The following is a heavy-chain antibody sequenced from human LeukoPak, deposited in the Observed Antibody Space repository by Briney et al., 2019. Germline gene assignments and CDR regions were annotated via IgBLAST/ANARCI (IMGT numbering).Heavy chain of an antibody. J-gene: IGHJ4*02. CDR3: ARGARSADFDY. CDR2: INHSGST. CDR1: GGSFSGYY. V-gene: IGHV4-34*01. Sequence: PSETLSLTCAVYGGSFSGYYWSWIRQPPGKGLEWIGEINHSGSTNYNPSLKSRVTISVDTSKNQFSLKLSSVTAADTAVYYCARGARSADFDYWGQGTLVTASS.